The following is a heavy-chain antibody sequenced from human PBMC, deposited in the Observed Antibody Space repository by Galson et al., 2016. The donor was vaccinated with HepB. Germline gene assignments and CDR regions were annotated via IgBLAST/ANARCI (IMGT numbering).Heavy chain of an antibody. J-gene: IGHJ4*02. V-gene: IGHV3-23*01. Sequence: SLRLSCAASGFTLSSYVMSWVHQAPGKGLEWVSAIFGSGGTTFYTDSVKGRFTISRDNSKNTVFLQMNSLRAEDTATYYCTRLGSGFSYFDYSGQGTLVTVSS. CDR3: TRLGSGFSYFDY. CDR2: IFGSGGTT. CDR1: GFTLSSYV. D-gene: IGHD3-3*01.